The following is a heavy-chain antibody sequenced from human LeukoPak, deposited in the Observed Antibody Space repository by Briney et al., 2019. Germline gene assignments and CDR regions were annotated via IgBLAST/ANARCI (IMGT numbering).Heavy chain of an antibody. D-gene: IGHD1-26*01. CDR1: GYPFRSYG. CDR3: ARYSVDYGPWFPDF. J-gene: IGHJ4*02. Sequence: GASVKVSCKASGYPFRSYGINWVRQAPGQGLEWMGWVNPENGVTHFLQKFQGRVTMTRDTSISTAYMELNRLTSDDTAVYYCARYSVDYGPWFPDFWGQGTLVTVSS. V-gene: IGHV1-2*02. CDR2: VNPENGVT.